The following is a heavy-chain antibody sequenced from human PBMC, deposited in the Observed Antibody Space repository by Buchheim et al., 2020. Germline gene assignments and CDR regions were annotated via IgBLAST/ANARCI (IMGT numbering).Heavy chain of an antibody. D-gene: IGHD3-3*01. CDR3: ARSRREHKNYYDFWSGYYPKYGMDV. Sequence: QVQLQESGPGLVKPSQTLSLTCTVSGGSISSGDYYWSWIRQPPGKGLEWIGYIYYSGSTYYNPSLKSRVTISVDTSKNQFSLKLSSVTAADTAVYYCARSRREHKNYYDFWSGYYPKYGMDVWGQGTT. V-gene: IGHV4-30-4*01. J-gene: IGHJ6*02. CDR1: GGSISSGDYY. CDR2: IYYSGST.